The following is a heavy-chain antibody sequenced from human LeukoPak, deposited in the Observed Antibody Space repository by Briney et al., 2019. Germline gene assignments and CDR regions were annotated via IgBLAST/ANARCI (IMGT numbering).Heavy chain of an antibody. V-gene: IGHV3-9*01. Sequence: ALRLSCAASGFTFDDYAMHWVRQAPGKGLEWVSGISWNSGSIGYADSVKGRFTISRDNAKNSLYLQMNSLRAEDTALYYCAAYGSGSHGRGYWGQGTLVTVSS. CDR2: ISWNSGSI. J-gene: IGHJ4*02. D-gene: IGHD3-10*01. CDR3: AAYGSGSHGRGY. CDR1: GFTFDDYA.